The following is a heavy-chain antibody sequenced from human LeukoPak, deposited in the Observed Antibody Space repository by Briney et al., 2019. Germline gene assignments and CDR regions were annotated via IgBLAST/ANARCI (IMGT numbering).Heavy chain of an antibody. Sequence: GRSLRLSCVASAFTFSIYGMHWVRQAPGKGLEWVAVISYDGSKTYYADSVKGRFTISRGNSKNTLYLQMNSLRAEDTAVYYCASPGGYDFWSGPFDYWGQGTLVTVSS. CDR2: ISYDGSKT. CDR1: AFTFSIYG. CDR3: ASPGGYDFWSGPFDY. J-gene: IGHJ4*02. V-gene: IGHV3-30*03. D-gene: IGHD3-3*01.